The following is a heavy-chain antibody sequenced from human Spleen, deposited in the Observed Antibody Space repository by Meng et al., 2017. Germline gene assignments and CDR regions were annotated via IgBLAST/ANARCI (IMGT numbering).Heavy chain of an antibody. CDR3: ARAYSNPPFFDY. Sequence: QLQLVQSGADVKKPGASVKVSCKASGYTFTHHGISWIRQAPGQGLEWMGIINPSGGLTSYLQKFQGRVTMTRDTSTSTVYMELSSLRSEDTAVYYCARAYSNPPFFDYWGQGTLVTVSS. V-gene: IGHV1-46*01. D-gene: IGHD4-11*01. J-gene: IGHJ4*02. CDR2: INPSGGLT. CDR1: GYTFTHHG.